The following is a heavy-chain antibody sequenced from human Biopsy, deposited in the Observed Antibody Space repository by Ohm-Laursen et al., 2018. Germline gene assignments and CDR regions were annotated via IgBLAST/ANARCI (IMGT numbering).Heavy chain of an antibody. J-gene: IGHJ5*02. V-gene: IGHV4-59*11. CDR1: GGSFTGHY. D-gene: IGHD3-10*01. CDR2: ISHTGYT. CDR3: ARGYSRRVSIFEASIYWFDT. Sequence: TLSLTCTVSGGSFTGHYWTWVRQPPGKGLEWIGHISHTGYTSYKSSLKSRVTISLDTSRKHFSLRLTSLAAADTAVYFCARGYSRRVSIFEASIYWFDTWGQGTLVTVSS.